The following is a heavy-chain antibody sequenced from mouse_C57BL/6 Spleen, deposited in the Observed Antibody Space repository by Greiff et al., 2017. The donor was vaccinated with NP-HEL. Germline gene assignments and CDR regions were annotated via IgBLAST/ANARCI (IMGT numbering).Heavy chain of an antibody. CDR1: GYSITSGYY. Sequence: EVQLVESGPGLVKPSQSLSLTCSVTGYSITSGYYWNWIRQFPGNKLEWMGYISYDGSNNYNPSLKNRISITRDTSKNQFFLKLNSVTTEDTATYYCARALPHYYGSSNWYFDVWGTGTTVTVSS. V-gene: IGHV3-6*01. D-gene: IGHD1-1*01. CDR3: ARALPHYYGSSNWYFDV. CDR2: ISYDGSN. J-gene: IGHJ1*03.